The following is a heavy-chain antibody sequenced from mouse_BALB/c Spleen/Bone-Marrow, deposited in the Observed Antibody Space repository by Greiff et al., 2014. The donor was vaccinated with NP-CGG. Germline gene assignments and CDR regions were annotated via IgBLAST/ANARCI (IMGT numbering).Heavy chain of an antibody. Sequence: QVQLQQSGADLVRPGTSVKMSCKAAGYTFTNYWIGWVKQRPGQGLEWIGDIYPGGDYTKYNEKFKGKATLTADTSSSTAYMQLSSPTSEDSAIYYCARYRLQPLAYWGQGTLVTVSA. J-gene: IGHJ3*01. CDR1: GYTFTNYW. CDR3: ARYRLQPLAY. D-gene: IGHD2-13*01. CDR2: IYPGGDYT. V-gene: IGHV1-63*02.